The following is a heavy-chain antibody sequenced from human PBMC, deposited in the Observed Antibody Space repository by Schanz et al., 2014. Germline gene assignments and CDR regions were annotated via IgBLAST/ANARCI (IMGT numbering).Heavy chain of an antibody. CDR3: ARDLTVDTGSVVHYYYYGIDV. D-gene: IGHD5-12*01. CDR1: GYSFTPFP. J-gene: IGHJ6*02. Sequence: QVQLVQSWAEVKGPGASVKVSCKASGYSFTPFPIHWVRQAPGQRLEWMGWINAGTGNTEYSQKFQGRVTITRDTLASTAYMELTSLRSEDTAVYFCARDLTVDTGSVVHYYYYGIDVWGQGTTVTVSS. CDR2: INAGTGNT. V-gene: IGHV1-3*01.